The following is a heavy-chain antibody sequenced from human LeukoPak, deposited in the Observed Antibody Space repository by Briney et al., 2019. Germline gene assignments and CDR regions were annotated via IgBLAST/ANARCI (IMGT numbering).Heavy chain of an antibody. J-gene: IGHJ4*02. CDR2: INHSGST. Sequence: SETLSLTCAVYGGSFSGYYWSWIRQPPGKGLEWIGEINHSGSTNYNPSLKSRVTISVDTSKNQFSLKLSSVTAADTAVYYCAREGVAAMVYFDYWGQGTLVTVSS. CDR1: GGSFSGYY. V-gene: IGHV4-34*01. CDR3: AREGVAAMVYFDY. D-gene: IGHD5-18*01.